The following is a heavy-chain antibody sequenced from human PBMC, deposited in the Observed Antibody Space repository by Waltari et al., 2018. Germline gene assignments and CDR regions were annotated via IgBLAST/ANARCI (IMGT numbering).Heavy chain of an antibody. J-gene: IGHJ3*01. Sequence: VLLVQSGAAMRTPGSPVHVSCKASGGTFGSSSIAGVRQAAGQGLEWLGGIIPIYGRPQYANNFQGRVTLTADASTTTVFLEMSGLRAEDTAIYFCARRDLGFAFDVWGQGTLVIVSS. CDR1: GGTFGSSS. CDR2: IIPIYGRP. V-gene: IGHV1-69*12. CDR3: ARRDLGFAFDV. D-gene: IGHD1-26*01.